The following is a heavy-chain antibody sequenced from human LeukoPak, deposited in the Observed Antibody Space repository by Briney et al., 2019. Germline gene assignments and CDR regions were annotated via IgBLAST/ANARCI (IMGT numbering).Heavy chain of an antibody. CDR1: GFTFSSYN. J-gene: IGHJ6*03. V-gene: IGHV3-48*01. Sequence: PGGSLRLSCAASGFTFSSYNMNWVRQAPGKGLEWVSYISSSSSTIYYADSVKGRFTISRDNAKNSLYLQMNSLRAEDTAVYYCARKYCSSTSCYFTNMDVWGKGTTVTVSS. D-gene: IGHD2-2*01. CDR2: ISSSSSTI. CDR3: ARKYCSSTSCYFTNMDV.